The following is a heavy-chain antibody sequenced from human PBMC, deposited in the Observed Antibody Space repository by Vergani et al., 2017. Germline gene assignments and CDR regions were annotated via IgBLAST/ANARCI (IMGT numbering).Heavy chain of an antibody. J-gene: IGHJ4*02. D-gene: IGHD2-21*01. CDR3: TRHXPCGDGACLHFDY. V-gene: IGHV5-51*01. Sequence: EVMLVQSGAEVKKPGESVKISCKYSESSFISNEIAWVRQMSGKGLQWMGNINPIDSKIAYSPSFQGQAIMSLDKSITTAYLQWRSLKASDTAIYYCTRHXPCGDGACLHFDYWGQGTLVTVSS. CDR1: ESSFISNE. CDR2: INPIDSKI.